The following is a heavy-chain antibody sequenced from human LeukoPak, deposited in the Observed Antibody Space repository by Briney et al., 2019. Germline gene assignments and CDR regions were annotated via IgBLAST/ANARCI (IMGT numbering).Heavy chain of an antibody. Sequence: PGGSLRLSCAASGFTFSSYAMGWVRQAPGKGLEWVSAISGSGGSTYYADSVKGRFTISRDNSKNTLYLQMNSLRAEDTAVYHCAKDITMIVVVTDAFDIWGQGTMVTVSS. CDR1: GFTFSSYA. CDR3: AKDITMIVVVTDAFDI. CDR2: ISGSGGST. J-gene: IGHJ3*02. V-gene: IGHV3-23*01. D-gene: IGHD3-22*01.